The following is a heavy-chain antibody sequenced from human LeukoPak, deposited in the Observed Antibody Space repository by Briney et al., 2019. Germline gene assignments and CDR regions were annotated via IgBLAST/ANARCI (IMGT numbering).Heavy chain of an antibody. J-gene: IGHJ4*02. Sequence: SVKVSCKASGGTFSSYAVSWVRQAPGQGLEWMGGIIPIFGTANYAQKFQGRVTITADESTSTVYMELSSLRSEDTAVYYCAKALGMGSSGYYYLDYWGQGTLVTVSS. D-gene: IGHD3-22*01. V-gene: IGHV1-69*13. CDR1: GGTFSSYA. CDR2: IIPIFGTA. CDR3: AKALGMGSSGYYYLDY.